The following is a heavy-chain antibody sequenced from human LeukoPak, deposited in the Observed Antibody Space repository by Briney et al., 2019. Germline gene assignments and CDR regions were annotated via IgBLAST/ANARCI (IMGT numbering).Heavy chain of an antibody. CDR3: ARDQRSLDY. J-gene: IGHJ4*02. CDR2: INPSGDST. CDR1: GHTFTSYY. Sequence: EASVKVSCKASGHTFTSYYIHWVRQAPGQGLEWMGIINPSGDSTSYAQKFQGRVTMTRDMSTSTVYMELSSLRSEDTAVYYCARDQRSLDYWGQGTLVTVSS. V-gene: IGHV1-46*01.